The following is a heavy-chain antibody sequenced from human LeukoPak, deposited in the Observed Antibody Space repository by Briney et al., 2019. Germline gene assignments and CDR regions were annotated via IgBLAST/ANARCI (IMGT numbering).Heavy chain of an antibody. V-gene: IGHV3-7*01. J-gene: IGHJ2*01. CDR2: INQGGSEK. CDR3: ARGGCSSTSCYRYWYFDL. CDR1: GFTFSNYW. Sequence: GGSLRLSCAASGFTFSNYWMSWVRRAPGKGLEWVANINQGGSEKYYVDSVKGQFTISRDNAKNSLYLQMNSLRAEDTAVYYCARGGCSSTSCYRYWYFDLWGRGTLVTVSS. D-gene: IGHD2-2*01.